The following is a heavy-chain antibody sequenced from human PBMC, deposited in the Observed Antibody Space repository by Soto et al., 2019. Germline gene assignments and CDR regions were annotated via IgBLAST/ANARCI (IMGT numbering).Heavy chain of an antibody. V-gene: IGHV3-30-3*01. CDR2: ISYDGSNK. D-gene: IGHD3-10*01. CDR3: ASRVTILGMDV. Sequence: GSLRLSCAASGFTFSSYAMHWVRQAPGKGLEWVAVISYDGSNKYYADSVKGRFTISRDSSKNTLYLQMNSLRAEDTAVYYCASRVTILGMDVWGQGTTVTVSS. J-gene: IGHJ6*02. CDR1: GFTFSSYA.